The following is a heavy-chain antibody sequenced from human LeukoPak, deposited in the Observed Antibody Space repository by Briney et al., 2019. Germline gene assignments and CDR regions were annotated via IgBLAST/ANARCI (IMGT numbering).Heavy chain of an antibody. Sequence: GGSLRLSCAASGFTLSSYWMSWVRQAPGKGLEWVSVIYSGGSTYYADSVKGRFTISRDNSKNTLYLQMNSLRAEDTAVYYCTLCSSTSCYADFDYWGQGTLVTVSS. D-gene: IGHD2-2*01. CDR2: IYSGGST. V-gene: IGHV3-53*01. J-gene: IGHJ4*02. CDR1: GFTLSSYW. CDR3: TLCSSTSCYADFDY.